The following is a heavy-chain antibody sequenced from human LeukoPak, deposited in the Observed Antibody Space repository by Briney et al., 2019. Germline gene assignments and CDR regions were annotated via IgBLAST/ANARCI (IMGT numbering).Heavy chain of an antibody. CDR2: IYYSGST. Sequence: SETLSLTCTVSGGSISSYYRSWIRQPPGKGLEWIGYIYYSGSTNYNPSLKSRVTISVDTSKNQFSLKLSSVTAADTAVYYCARALGYCSSTSCYAFDIWGQGTMVTVSS. J-gene: IGHJ3*02. D-gene: IGHD2-2*01. CDR1: GGSISSYY. V-gene: IGHV4-59*01. CDR3: ARALGYCSSTSCYAFDI.